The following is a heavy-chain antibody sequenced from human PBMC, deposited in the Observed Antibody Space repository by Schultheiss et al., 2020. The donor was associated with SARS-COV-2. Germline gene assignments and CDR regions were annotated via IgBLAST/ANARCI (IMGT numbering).Heavy chain of an antibody. CDR3: AREVYQPGGAWYYYYGMDV. D-gene: IGHD2-2*01. CDR2: IYHSGST. V-gene: IGHV4-59*01. CDR1: GGSISSYY. J-gene: IGHJ6*02. Sequence: SETLSLTCTVSGGSISSYYWSWIRQPPGKGLEWIGSIYHSGSTYYNPSLKSRVTISVDTSKNQFSLKLSSVTAADTAVYYCAREVYQPGGAWYYYYGMDVWGQGTTVTVSS.